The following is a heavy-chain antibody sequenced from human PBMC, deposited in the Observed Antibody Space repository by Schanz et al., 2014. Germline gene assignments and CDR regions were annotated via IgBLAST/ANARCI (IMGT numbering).Heavy chain of an antibody. D-gene: IGHD4-17*01. CDR1: GYTFTGYY. J-gene: IGHJ6*02. CDR3: ARGGGVPTVTTGYYGMDV. CDR2: IQPNSGSP. V-gene: IGHV1-2*02. Sequence: QVQPAQSRAEVKKPGASVRVSCKASGYTFTGYYMNWVRQAPGQGLECMGWIQPNSGSPDYAQKFRCRVTITSDPSIITAYLVLSRLRPDASPIFYCARGGGVPTVTTGYYGMDVWGQRTTVTVSS.